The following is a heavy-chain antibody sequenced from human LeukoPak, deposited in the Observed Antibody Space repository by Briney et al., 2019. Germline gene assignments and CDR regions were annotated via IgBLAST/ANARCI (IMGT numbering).Heavy chain of an antibody. D-gene: IGHD3-16*01. CDR2: IYYSGRT. J-gene: IGHJ4*02. V-gene: IGHV4-61*01. CDR1: GGSVSSGSYY. CDR3: ARDSPRRGSYFDY. Sequence: SETLSLTCTVSGGSVSSGSYYWSWIRQPPGKGLEWIGYIYYSGRTNYNPSLKSRVTISVDTSKNQSSLKLSSVTAADTAVYYCARDSPRRGSYFDYWGQGTLVTVSS.